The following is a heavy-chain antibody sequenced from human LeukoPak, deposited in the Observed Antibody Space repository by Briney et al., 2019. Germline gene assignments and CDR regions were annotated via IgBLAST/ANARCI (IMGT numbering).Heavy chain of an antibody. V-gene: IGHV3-48*03. CDR1: EFSFSNYE. CDR3: AELGITMIGGV. Sequence: GGSLRLSCVASEFSFSNYEMNWVRQAPGKGLEWVSYISSSCRDILYADSVKGRFTISRDNAKNSLYLQMNSLRAEDTAVYYCAELGITMIGGVWGKGTTVTISS. J-gene: IGHJ6*04. D-gene: IGHD3-10*02. CDR2: ISSSCRDI.